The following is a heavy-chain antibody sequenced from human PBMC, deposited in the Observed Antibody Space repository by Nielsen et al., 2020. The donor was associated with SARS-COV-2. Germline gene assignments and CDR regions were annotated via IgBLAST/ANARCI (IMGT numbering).Heavy chain of an antibody. Sequence: GESLKISCAASGFTFSSYGMHWVRQAPGKGLEWVAVISYDGSNKYYADSVKGRFTIPRDNSKNTLYLQMNSLRAEDTAVYYCAKEGRRDVLDYWGQGTLVTVSS. CDR3: AKEGRRDVLDY. V-gene: IGHV3-30*18. CDR1: GFTFSSYG. CDR2: ISYDGSNK. D-gene: IGHD3-10*02. J-gene: IGHJ4*02.